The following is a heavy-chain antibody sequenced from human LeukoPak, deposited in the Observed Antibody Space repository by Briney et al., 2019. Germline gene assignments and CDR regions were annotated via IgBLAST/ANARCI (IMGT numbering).Heavy chain of an antibody. CDR3: ARSHYYDSSGYCFDY. V-gene: IGHV3-21*01. J-gene: IGHJ4*02. D-gene: IGHD3-22*01. CDR2: ISSSSSYI. CDR1: GFTFSSYW. Sequence: GGSLRLSCAASGFTFSSYWMSWVRQAPGKGLEWVSSISSSSSYIYYADSVKGRFTTSRDNAKNSLYLQMNSLRAEDTAVYYCARSHYYDSSGYCFDYWGQGTLVTVSS.